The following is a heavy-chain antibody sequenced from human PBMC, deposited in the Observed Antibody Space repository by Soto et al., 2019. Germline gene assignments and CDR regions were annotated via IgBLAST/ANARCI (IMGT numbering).Heavy chain of an antibody. D-gene: IGHD3-16*01. CDR2: MNPNTNNS. CDR3: ARGTPLTHDGAFDI. V-gene: IGHV1-8*01. Sequence: ASVKVSCKASGYSFTSYDINWVRQATGQGLEWMGWMNPNTNNSGYAQKFQGRVTMTRDTSLSTAYMELSSLRSDDTAVYYCARGTPLTHDGAFDIWGQGTMVTVSS. CDR1: GYSFTSYD. J-gene: IGHJ3*02.